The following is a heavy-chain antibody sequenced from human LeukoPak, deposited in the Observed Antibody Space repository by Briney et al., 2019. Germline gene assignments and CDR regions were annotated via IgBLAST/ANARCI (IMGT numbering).Heavy chain of an antibody. D-gene: IGHD5-18*01. Sequence: PSQTLSLTCPVSGGSISSGGYYWSWIRQHPGKGLEWIGYIYYSGSTYYNPSLKSRVTISVDTSKNQFSLKLSSVTAADTAVYYCARGSPGAMVNWFDPWGQGTLVTVSS. CDR1: GGSISSGGYY. J-gene: IGHJ5*02. CDR2: IYYSGST. CDR3: ARGSPGAMVNWFDP. V-gene: IGHV4-31*03.